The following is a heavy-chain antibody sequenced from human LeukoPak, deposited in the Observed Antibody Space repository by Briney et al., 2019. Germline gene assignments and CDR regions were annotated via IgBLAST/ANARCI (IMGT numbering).Heavy chain of an antibody. Sequence: GGSLRLSCAASGFTFSSYSMNWVRQAPGKGLEWVSSISSSSSYIYYADSVKGRFSISRDNAKNSLYLQMNSLRAEDTAVYYCARERVQITMVRGVYYMDVWGKGTTVTVSS. CDR3: ARERVQITMVRGVYYMDV. CDR1: GFTFSSYS. J-gene: IGHJ6*03. CDR2: ISSSSSYI. D-gene: IGHD3-10*01. V-gene: IGHV3-21*01.